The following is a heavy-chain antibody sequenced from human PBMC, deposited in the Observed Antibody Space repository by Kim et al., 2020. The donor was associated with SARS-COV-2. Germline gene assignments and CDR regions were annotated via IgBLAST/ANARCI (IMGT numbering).Heavy chain of an antibody. J-gene: IGHJ4*02. CDR2: ISGSGDST. Sequence: GGSLRLSCVASGFTFSTYAMNWVRQAPGKGLEWLSHISGSGDSTHYADSVRGRFTISRDNVKNTLSLQMNSLRVEDTAVYYCARRFGDYEGYFDYWGQGTLVIVSS. CDR3: ARRFGDYEGYFDY. D-gene: IGHD4-17*01. V-gene: IGHV3-23*01. CDR1: GFTFSTYA.